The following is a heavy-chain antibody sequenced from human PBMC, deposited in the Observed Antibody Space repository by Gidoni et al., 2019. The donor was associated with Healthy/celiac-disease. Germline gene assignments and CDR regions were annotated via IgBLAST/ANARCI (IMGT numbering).Heavy chain of an antibody. V-gene: IGHV2-70*04. CDR1: GFSLSTSGMR. J-gene: IGHJ4*02. CDR3: ARIAKGNSHFDY. Sequence: QVTLKESGPALVKPTQTLTLTCTFSGFSLSTSGMRVSWIRQPPGKALEWLARIDWDDDKFYSTSLKTRLTVSKDTSKNQVVLTMTNMDPVDTATYYCARIAKGNSHFDYWGQGTLVTVSS. D-gene: IGHD4-4*01. CDR2: IDWDDDK.